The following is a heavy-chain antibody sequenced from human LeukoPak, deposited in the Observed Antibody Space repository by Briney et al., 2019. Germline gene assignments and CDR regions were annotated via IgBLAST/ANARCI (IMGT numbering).Heavy chain of an antibody. D-gene: IGHD3-22*01. Sequence: SETLSLTCTVSGASFSSGDQYWNWIRQSPGKGLEWIGSIHPSGNLYNNPSLESRVTLSIDTSKNQFSLNLNSVTAADTALYFCSRGLDSRKLGYWGQGTLVTVSS. CDR2: IHPSGNL. CDR3: SRGLDSRKLGY. J-gene: IGHJ4*02. V-gene: IGHV4-31*03. CDR1: GASFSSGDQY.